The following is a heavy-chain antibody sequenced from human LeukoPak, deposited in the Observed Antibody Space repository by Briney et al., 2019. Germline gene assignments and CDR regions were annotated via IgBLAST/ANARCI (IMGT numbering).Heavy chain of an antibody. Sequence: PGRSLRLSCAASGFTFDDYAMHWVRQAPGKGLEWVAVISYDGSNKYYADSVKGRFTISRDNSKNTLYLQMNSLRAEDTAAYYCASLAAAHQTYYYDSSGYPDAFDIWGQGTMVTVSS. CDR2: ISYDGSNK. V-gene: IGHV3-30-3*01. CDR3: ASLAAAHQTYYYDSSGYPDAFDI. CDR1: GFTFDDYA. J-gene: IGHJ3*02. D-gene: IGHD3-22*01.